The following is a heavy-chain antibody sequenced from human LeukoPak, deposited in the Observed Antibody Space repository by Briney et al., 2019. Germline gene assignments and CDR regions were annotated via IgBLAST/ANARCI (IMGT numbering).Heavy chain of an antibody. CDR1: GFNFSGSA. V-gene: IGHV3-73*01. CDR3: RPGSYSTDDAFDI. Sequence: GGSLKLSCAASGFNFSGSAVHWVRQASGKGLEWVGHIRSKGNNYATAYTASVKGRFTISRDDSKSTAHLQMNSPKTEDTAVYCSRPGSYSTDDAFDIWGQGTMVTVSS. J-gene: IGHJ3*02. CDR2: IRSKGNNYAT. D-gene: IGHD1-26*01.